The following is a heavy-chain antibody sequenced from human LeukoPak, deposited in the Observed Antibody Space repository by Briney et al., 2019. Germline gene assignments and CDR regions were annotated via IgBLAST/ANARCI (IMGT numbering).Heavy chain of an antibody. CDR2: INSDGSST. J-gene: IGHJ6*02. CDR3: AREYGSSSARYYYYGMDV. Sequence: GGSLRLSCAASGFTFSSYWMHWVRQAPGKGLVWVSRINSDGSSTSYADSVKGRFTISRDNAKNTLYLQMNSLRAEDTAVYYCAREYGSSSARYYYYGMDVWGQGTTVTVS. D-gene: IGHD6-6*01. V-gene: IGHV3-74*01. CDR1: GFTFSSYW.